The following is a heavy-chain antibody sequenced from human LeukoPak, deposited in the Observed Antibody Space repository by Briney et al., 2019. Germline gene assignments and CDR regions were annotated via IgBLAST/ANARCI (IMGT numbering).Heavy chain of an antibody. Sequence: ASVKVSCKVPGYTLTELSMHWVRQAPGKGLEWMGGFDPEDGETIYAQKFQGRVTMTEDTSTDTAYMELSSLRSEDTAVYYCATARWVKDIVVVPAALQFDYWGQGTLVTVSS. D-gene: IGHD2-2*02. CDR2: FDPEDGET. J-gene: IGHJ4*02. V-gene: IGHV1-24*01. CDR1: GYTLTELS. CDR3: ATARWVKDIVVVPAALQFDY.